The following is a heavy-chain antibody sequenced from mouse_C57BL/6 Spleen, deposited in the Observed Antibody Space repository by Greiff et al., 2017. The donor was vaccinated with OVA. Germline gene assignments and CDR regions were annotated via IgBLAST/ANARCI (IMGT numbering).Heavy chain of an antibody. CDR3: TRNGNYVFYWYFDV. Sequence: VQLQQSGAELVRPGASVTLSCKASGYTFTDYEMHWVKQTPVHGLEWIGAIDPETGGTAYNQKFKGKAILTADQSSSTAYMELRSLTSEDSAVYYCTRNGNYVFYWYFDVWGTGTTVTVSS. CDR2: IDPETGGT. V-gene: IGHV1-15*01. J-gene: IGHJ1*03. D-gene: IGHD2-1*01. CDR1: GYTFTDYE.